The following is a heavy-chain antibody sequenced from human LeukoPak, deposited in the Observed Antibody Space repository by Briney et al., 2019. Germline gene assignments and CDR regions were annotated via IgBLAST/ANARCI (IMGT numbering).Heavy chain of an antibody. Sequence: PGGSLRLSCAASGFTFSSYAMSWVRQAPGKGLEWVSAISGSGGSTYYADSVKGRFTISRDNSKNTLYLQMNSLRAEDTAVYYCAKDMLDGRFWSGKLPNWFDPWGQGTLVTVSS. CDR1: GFTFSSYA. V-gene: IGHV3-23*01. D-gene: IGHD3-3*01. J-gene: IGHJ5*02. CDR3: AKDMLDGRFWSGKLPNWFDP. CDR2: ISGSGGST.